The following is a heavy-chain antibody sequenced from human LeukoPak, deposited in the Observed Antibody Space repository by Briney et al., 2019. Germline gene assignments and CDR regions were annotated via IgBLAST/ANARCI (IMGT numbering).Heavy chain of an antibody. Sequence: GGSLRLSCAASGFTFSSYAMSWVRQAPWKGLEWVSLISASGSTYYADSVTGRFTISRDSSKNTLYLQMNSLRAEDSAVYYCAKDRGYSQGHELFEYGGQGTLVTVSS. D-gene: IGHD5-18*01. CDR2: ISASGST. V-gene: IGHV3-23*01. CDR3: AKDRGYSQGHELFEY. J-gene: IGHJ4*02. CDR1: GFTFSSYA.